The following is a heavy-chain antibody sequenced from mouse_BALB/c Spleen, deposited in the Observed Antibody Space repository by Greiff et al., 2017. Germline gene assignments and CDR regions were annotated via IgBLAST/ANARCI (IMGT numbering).Heavy chain of an antibody. CDR2: INPYNGDT. J-gene: IGHJ2*01. CDR1: GYSFTGYF. D-gene: IGHD2-3*01. Sequence: EVKLMESGPELVKPGASVKISCKASGYSFTGYFMNWVMQSHGKSLEWIGRINPYNGDTFYNQKFKGKATLTVDKSSSTAHMELRSLASEDSAVYYCARSRDGYYYFDYWGQGTTLTVSS. V-gene: IGHV1-20*02. CDR3: ARSRDGYYYFDY.